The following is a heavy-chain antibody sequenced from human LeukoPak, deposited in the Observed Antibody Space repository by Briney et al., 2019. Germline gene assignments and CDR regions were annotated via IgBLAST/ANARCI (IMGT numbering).Heavy chain of an antibody. V-gene: IGHV4-38-2*02. J-gene: IGHJ2*01. CDR1: RYSISSGYY. CDR2: IYHSGST. Sequence: SETLSLTCTVSRYSISSGYYWGWIRQPPGKGLEWIGIIYHSGSTYYNPSLKSRVTISVDTSKNQFSLKLSSVTAAVTAVYYCASSINCTNGVCFGYFDLWGRGTLVTVSS. D-gene: IGHD2-8*01. CDR3: ASSINCTNGVCFGYFDL.